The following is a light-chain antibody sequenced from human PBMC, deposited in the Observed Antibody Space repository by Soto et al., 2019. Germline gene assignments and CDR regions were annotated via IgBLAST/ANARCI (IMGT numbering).Light chain of an antibody. CDR3: QQYGSSPLT. Sequence: IVLTQSPATLSLSPGKRATLSCRASQNISSYLIWYQQKPGQAPRLLIYGASSRATGIPDRFSGSGSGTGFTLTISRLEPEDFAVYYCQQYGSSPLTFGGGTKVDIK. V-gene: IGKV3-20*01. J-gene: IGKJ4*01. CDR2: GAS. CDR1: QNISSY.